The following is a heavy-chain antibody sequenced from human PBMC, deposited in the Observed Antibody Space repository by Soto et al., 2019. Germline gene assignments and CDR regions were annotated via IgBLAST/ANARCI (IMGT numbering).Heavy chain of an antibody. V-gene: IGHV4-30-4*01. Sequence: SETLSLTCTVSGGSISSGDSYWSWIRQPPGKGLEWIGYIYYSGSTFYHPSLESRVTISVDTSKNQFSLKLSSVTAADTAVYYCARDDCGGSRCSYYYGMDVWGQGTTVTVSS. CDR1: GGSISSGDSY. CDR3: ARDDCGGSRCSYYYGMDV. CDR2: IYYSGST. D-gene: IGHD2-15*01. J-gene: IGHJ6*02.